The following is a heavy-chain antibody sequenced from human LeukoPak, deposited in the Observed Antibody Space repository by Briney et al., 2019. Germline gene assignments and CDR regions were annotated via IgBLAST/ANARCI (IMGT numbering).Heavy chain of an antibody. CDR2: IYYSGST. D-gene: IGHD2-2*01. J-gene: IGHJ4*02. CDR1: GGSISSSSYY. Sequence: PSETLSLTCTVSGGSISSSSYYWGWIRQPPGKGLEWIGYIYYSGSTYYNPPLKSRVPISVDTSKNQFSLKLSSVTAADTAVYYCARPDCSSTSCYGVGFDYWGQGTLVTASS. CDR3: ARPDCSSTSCYGVGFDY. V-gene: IGHV4-39*01.